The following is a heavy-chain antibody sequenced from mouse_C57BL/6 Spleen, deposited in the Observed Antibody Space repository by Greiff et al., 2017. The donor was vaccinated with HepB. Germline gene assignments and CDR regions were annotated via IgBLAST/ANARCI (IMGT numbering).Heavy chain of an antibody. V-gene: IGHV1-69*01. D-gene: IGHD1-1*01. CDR2: IDPSDSYT. CDR1: GYTFTSYW. J-gene: IGHJ1*03. CDR3: ARKGDYYGSSYWYCDV. Sequence: QVQLQQPGAELVMPGASVKLSCKASGYTFTSYWMHWVKQRPGQGLEWIGEIDPSDSYTNYNQKFKGKSTLTVDKSSSTAYMQLSSLTSADSAVYYCARKGDYYGSSYWYCDVWGTGTTVTVSS.